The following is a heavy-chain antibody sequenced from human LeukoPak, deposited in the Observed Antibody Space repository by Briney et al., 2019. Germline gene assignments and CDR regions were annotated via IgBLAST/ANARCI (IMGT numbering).Heavy chain of an antibody. D-gene: IGHD3-9*01. J-gene: IGHJ3*02. V-gene: IGHV1-46*01. CDR2: INPSGGST. CDR1: GYTFSSYY. Sequence: ASVKVSCKASGYTFSSYYMHWVRQAPGQGLEWMGIINPSGGSTSYAQKFQGRVTMTRDTSISTAYMELSSLRSEDTAVYYCARGFRVGRYFDWFSKYTYVDAFDIWGQGTMVTVSS. CDR3: ARGFRVGRYFDWFSKYTYVDAFDI.